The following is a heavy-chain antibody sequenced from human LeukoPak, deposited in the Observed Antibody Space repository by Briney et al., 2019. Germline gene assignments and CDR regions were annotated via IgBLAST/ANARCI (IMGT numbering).Heavy chain of an antibody. D-gene: IGHD6-19*01. J-gene: IGHJ5*02. CDR1: GGTFSSYA. V-gene: IGHV1-69*01. CDR2: IIPIFGTA. CDR3: ARGRGYSSGWYTNWFDP. Sequence: SVKVSCKASGGTFSSYAISWVRQAPGQGLGWMGGIIPIFGTANYAQKFQGRVTITADESTSTAYMELSSLRSEDTAVYYCARGRGYSSGWYTNWFDPWGQGTLVTVSS.